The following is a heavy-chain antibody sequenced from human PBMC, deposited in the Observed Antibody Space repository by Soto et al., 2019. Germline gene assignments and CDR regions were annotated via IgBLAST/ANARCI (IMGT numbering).Heavy chain of an antibody. V-gene: IGHV1-3*01. D-gene: IGHD6-19*01. CDR3: ASVSGTSVVEV. CDR1: GYTFTSYA. Sequence: QVQLVQSGAEVKKPGASVKVSCKASGYTFTSYAMHWVRQAPGQRLEWMGWINAGNGNTKYSQKFQGRVTITRDTSASIAYMELSCLGSDDTAVYYGASVSGTSVVEVWGQGTLVTVSS. CDR2: INAGNGNT. J-gene: IGHJ4*02.